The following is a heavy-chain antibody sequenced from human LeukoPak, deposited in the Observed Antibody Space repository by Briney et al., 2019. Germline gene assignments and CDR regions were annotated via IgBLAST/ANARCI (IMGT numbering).Heavy chain of an antibody. D-gene: IGHD1-26*01. V-gene: IGHV3-64*01. CDR3: ARQFGGTYSAFDP. Sequence: GGSLRLSCAASGFTFSSYAMHWVRQAPGKGLEYVSAISSNGGSTYYANSVKGRFTISRDNSKNTLYLQMGSLRAEDMAVYYCARQFGGTYSAFDPWGQGTLVTVSS. CDR2: ISSNGGST. J-gene: IGHJ5*02. CDR1: GFTFSSYA.